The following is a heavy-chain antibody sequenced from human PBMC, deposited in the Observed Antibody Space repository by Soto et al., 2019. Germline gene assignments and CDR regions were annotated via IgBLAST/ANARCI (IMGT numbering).Heavy chain of an antibody. D-gene: IGHD3-10*01. Sequence: ALSLACAVSGCSISSGGYYWSWIRQHPGKGLELIGYIYYSGSTYYNPSLKSRVTISVDTSKNQFSLKLSSLTAADTAVYYCAIDRLWGSGGMDVWGQGTTVTVSS. CDR3: AIDRLWGSGGMDV. V-gene: IGHV4-31*11. J-gene: IGHJ6*02. CDR2: IYYSGST. CDR1: GCSISSGGYY.